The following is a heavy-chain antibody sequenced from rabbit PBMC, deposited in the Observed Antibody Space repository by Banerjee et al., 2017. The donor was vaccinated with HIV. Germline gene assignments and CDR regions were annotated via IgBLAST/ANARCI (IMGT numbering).Heavy chain of an antibody. D-gene: IGHD2-1*01. J-gene: IGHJ4*01. CDR1: GFTLSSSYW. Sequence: QEQLEDSGGDLVKPEGSLTLTCKASGFTLSSSYWIYWVRQAPGKGLEWIGCINTGDGSTYYASWAKGRFTISKTSSTTVTLQMTSLTAADTATYFCARGWITMTMNLWGPGTLVTVS. CDR3: ARGWITMTMNL. CDR2: INTGDGST. V-gene: IGHV1S45*01.